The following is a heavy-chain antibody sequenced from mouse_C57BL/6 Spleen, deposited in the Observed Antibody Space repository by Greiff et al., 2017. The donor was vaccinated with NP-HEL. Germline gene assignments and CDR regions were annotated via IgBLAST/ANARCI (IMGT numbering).Heavy chain of an antibody. CDR3: ARVTVIYFDY. Sequence: EVQLLEPGPGLVKPSQSLSLPCSVTGYSITSGYYWNWLRQFPGNKLEWLGYIRYDGSNNYTPSLKNRIPITRDTSKNQFFLKLNSVTTEDTATYYCARVTVIYFDYWGQGTTLTGSS. CDR2: IRYDGSN. V-gene: IGHV3-6*01. CDR1: GYSITSGYY. J-gene: IGHJ2*01. D-gene: IGHD2-13*01.